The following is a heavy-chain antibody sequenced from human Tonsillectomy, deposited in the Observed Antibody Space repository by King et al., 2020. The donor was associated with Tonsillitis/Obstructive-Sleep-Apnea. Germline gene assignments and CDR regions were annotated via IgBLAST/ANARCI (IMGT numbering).Heavy chain of an antibody. CDR1: GFTFSSYA. V-gene: IGHV3-23*04. CDR2: ISGGGGST. J-gene: IGHJ6*03. D-gene: IGHD3-10*01. CDR3: ALRISSGSYYTDYYMDV. Sequence: VQLVESGGGLVQPGGSLRLSCAASGFTFSSYAMSWVRQAPGKGLDWVSAISGGGGSTFYADSVKGRFTISRDNSKNTLYLQMNSLRAEDTAVYYCALRISSGSYYTDYYMDVWGKGTTVTVSS.